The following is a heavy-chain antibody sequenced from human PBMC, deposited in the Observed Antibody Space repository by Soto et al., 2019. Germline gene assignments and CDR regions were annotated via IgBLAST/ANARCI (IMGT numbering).Heavy chain of an antibody. D-gene: IGHD2-2*01. CDR3: ARVVPGAEAWFGP. CDR1: GYTFSSYA. Sequence: AAVKVSCKASGYTFSSYAISWVRQAPGQGLEWMGGIIPIFGTANYAQKFQGRVTITADKSTSTAYMELSSLRSEDTAVYYCARVVPGAEAWFGPWGQGTLVTVSS. J-gene: IGHJ5*02. CDR2: IIPIFGTA. V-gene: IGHV1-69*06.